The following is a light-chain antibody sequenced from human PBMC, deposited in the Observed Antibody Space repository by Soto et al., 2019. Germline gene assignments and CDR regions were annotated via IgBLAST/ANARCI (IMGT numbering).Light chain of an antibody. CDR1: SSNIESNY. J-gene: IGLJ3*02. Sequence: QAVVTQPPSASGTPGQRVTISCSGSSSNIESNYVYWYQQLPGSAPKLLIYRNDQRPSGVPDRFSGSKSGTSASLAISGLRSEDEADYYCAAWDDSLSALVFGGGTKLTFL. V-gene: IGLV1-47*01. CDR3: AAWDDSLSALV. CDR2: RND.